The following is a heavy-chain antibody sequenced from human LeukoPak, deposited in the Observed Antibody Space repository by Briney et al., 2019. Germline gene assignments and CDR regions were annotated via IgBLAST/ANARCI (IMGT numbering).Heavy chain of an antibody. CDR2: ISGSGGST. CDR3: AKGPMTTITYFDY. Sequence: PGGSLRLPCAASGFTLSSYAMSWIRQAPGKGLEWVSAISGSGGSTYYADSVKGRFTIFRDNSKNTLYLQMNSLRADDTAVYYCAKGPMTTITYFDYWGQGTLVTVSS. V-gene: IGHV3-23*01. D-gene: IGHD4-11*01. CDR1: GFTLSSYA. J-gene: IGHJ4*02.